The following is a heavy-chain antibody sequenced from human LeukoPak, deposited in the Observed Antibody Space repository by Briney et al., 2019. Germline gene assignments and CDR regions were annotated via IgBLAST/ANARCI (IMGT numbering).Heavy chain of an antibody. CDR2: INHSGST. CDR1: GGSFSGYY. Sequence: SETLSLTCAVYGGSFSGYYWSWIRQPPGEGLEWFWEINHSGSTNDHPSLKSRVTISVDTSKNQFSLKLSSVTAADTAVYYCARGLRTLIAARPSAFDIWGQGTMVTVSS. J-gene: IGHJ3*02. D-gene: IGHD6-6*01. CDR3: ARGLRTLIAARPSAFDI. V-gene: IGHV4-34*01.